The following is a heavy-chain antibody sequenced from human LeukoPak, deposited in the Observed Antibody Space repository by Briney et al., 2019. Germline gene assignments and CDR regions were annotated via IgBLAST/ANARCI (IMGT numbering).Heavy chain of an antibody. Sequence: SETLSLTCAVYGGSFSGYYWSWIRQPPGKGLEWIEEINHSGSTNYNPSLKSRVTISVDTSKNQFSLKLSSVTAADTAVYYCARGVGRRKEYFQHWGQGTLVTVSS. D-gene: IGHD1-26*01. J-gene: IGHJ1*01. CDR3: ARGVGRRKEYFQH. CDR1: GGSFSGYY. V-gene: IGHV4-34*01. CDR2: INHSGST.